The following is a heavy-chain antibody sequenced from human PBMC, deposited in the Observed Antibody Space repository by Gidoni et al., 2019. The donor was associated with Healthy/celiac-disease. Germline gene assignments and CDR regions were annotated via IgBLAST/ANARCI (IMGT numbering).Heavy chain of an antibody. CDR1: GFTFSSYG. CDR3: AKPNFHYYDTGDLDY. D-gene: IGHD3-22*01. J-gene: IGHJ4*02. Sequence: SGFTFSSYGMHWVRQAPGKGLEWVAVISYDGSNNYYADSVKGRFTISRDNSKNTLYLQMNSLRAEDTAVYYCAKPNFHYYDTGDLDYWGQGTLVTVSS. CDR2: ISYDGSNN. V-gene: IGHV3-30*18.